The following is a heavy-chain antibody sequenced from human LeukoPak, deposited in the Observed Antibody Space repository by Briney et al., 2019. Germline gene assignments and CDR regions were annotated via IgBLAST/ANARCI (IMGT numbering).Heavy chain of an antibody. V-gene: IGHV3-21*05. CDR2: SNSGADDI. J-gene: IGHJ4*02. D-gene: IGHD2-2*01. CDR1: GFSFSLYA. Sequence: PGGSLRLSCAASGFSFSLYAMNWVRQAPGKGLGWISYSNSGADDIHCAASVRGRFTISRDDAGNTLFLQLSRLRAADTAVYYCARDTIQPGLIDDWGQGTLVTVSS. CDR3: ARDTIQPGLIDD.